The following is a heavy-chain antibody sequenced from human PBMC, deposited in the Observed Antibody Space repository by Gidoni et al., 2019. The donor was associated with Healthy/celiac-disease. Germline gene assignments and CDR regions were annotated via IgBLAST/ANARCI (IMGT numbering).Heavy chain of an antibody. V-gene: IGHV3-15*07. CDR3: TGPSYYYGSGSSEY. D-gene: IGHD3-10*01. J-gene: IGHJ4*02. CDR1: GFTFSNAW. Sequence: EVQLVESGGGLVKPGGSLRLSCAASGFTFSNAWMNWVRQAPGKGLEWVGRIKSKADGGTTDYAAPVKGRFTISRDDSKNTLYLQMNSLKTEDTAVYYCTGPSYYYGSGSSEYWGQGTLVTVSS. CDR2: IKSKADGGTT.